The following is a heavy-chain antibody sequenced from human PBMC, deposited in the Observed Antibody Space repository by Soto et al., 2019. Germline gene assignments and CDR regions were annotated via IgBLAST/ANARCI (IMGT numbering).Heavy chain of an antibody. D-gene: IGHD4-4*01. CDR1: GFTFSDHF. Sequence: QPGGSLRLSCAASGFTFSDHFMDWVRQAPGKGLEWVSGISWNRGTIGYADSVKGRFTISRDNAKNSLYLQMNSLRAEDTALYFCAKDKLNSNYEYYFDSWGQGTLVTVSS. CDR2: ISWNRGTI. CDR3: AKDKLNSNYEYYFDS. V-gene: IGHV3-9*01. J-gene: IGHJ4*02.